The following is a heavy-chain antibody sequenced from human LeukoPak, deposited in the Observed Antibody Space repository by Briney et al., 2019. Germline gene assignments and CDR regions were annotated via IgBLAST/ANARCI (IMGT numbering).Heavy chain of an antibody. D-gene: IGHD2-2*01. V-gene: IGHV4-34*01. J-gene: IGHJ4*02. CDR2: INHSGST. CDR1: GGSFSVYY. CDR3: ASIGYCSSTSCFDY. Sequence: PSETLSLTCAVYGGSFSVYYWSWIRQPPGKGLEWIGEINHSGSTNYNPSLKSRVTISVDTSKNQFSLKLSSVTAADTAVYYCASIGYCSSTSCFDYWGQGTLVTVSS.